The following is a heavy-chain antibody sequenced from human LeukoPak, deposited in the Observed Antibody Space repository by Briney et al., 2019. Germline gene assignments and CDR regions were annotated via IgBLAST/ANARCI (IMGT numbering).Heavy chain of an antibody. J-gene: IGHJ4*02. CDR1: GYSISSGYY. CDR2: ISHRGST. V-gene: IGHV4-38-2*02. CDR3: ARTGDWSYFDY. D-gene: IGHD2-21*02. Sequence: SETLSLTCTVSGYSISSGYYWGWIRQPPGKGLEWIGEISHRGSTNYNPSLKSRVTISVYTSKNQFSLKLSSVTAADTVVYYCARTGDWSYFDYWGQGTLVTVSS.